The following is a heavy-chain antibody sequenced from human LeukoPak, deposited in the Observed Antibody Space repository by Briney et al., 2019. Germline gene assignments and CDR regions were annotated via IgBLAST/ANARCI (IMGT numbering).Heavy chain of an antibody. D-gene: IGHD6-13*01. V-gene: IGHV3-15*01. CDR2: IKSKTHGGTT. J-gene: IGHJ4*02. CDR3: TTIAAAGQYDY. CDR1: GFTVSSNY. Sequence: GGSLRLSRAASGFTVSSNYMNWVRQAPGKGLEWVGRIKSKTHGGTTDYAAPVKGRFTISRDDSKNTLYLQMNSLKTEDTAVYYCTTIAAAGQYDYWGQGTLVTVSS.